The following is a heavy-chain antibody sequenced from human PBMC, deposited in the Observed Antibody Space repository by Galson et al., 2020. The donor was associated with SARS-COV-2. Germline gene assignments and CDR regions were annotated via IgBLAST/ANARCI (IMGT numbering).Heavy chain of an antibody. CDR1: GVSISNNY. D-gene: IGHD6-19*01. Sequence: ETSETLSLTCSVSGVSISNNYWSWIRQSPGKGLEWIGHVPYSGTTHYNPSLDGRVTISVDTSKNQFSLSVNSVTAADTATYYGGRDRGSGRWLGLDYWSQGTLVTVSS. V-gene: IGHV4-59*01. J-gene: IGHJ4*02. CDR3: GRDRGSGRWLGLDY. CDR2: VPYSGTT.